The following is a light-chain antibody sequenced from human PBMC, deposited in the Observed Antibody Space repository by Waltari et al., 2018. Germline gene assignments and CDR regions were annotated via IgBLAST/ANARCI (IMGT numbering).Light chain of an antibody. CDR1: QTVMTTY. Sequence: EIVLTQSPGTLSLSPGARATLSCRASQTVMTTYLAWYQQKPGQAPTLLIYGASSRATGIPDRFSGSGSGTDFSLTISSLEPEDFAVYYCQQYDISPLTFGGGTKVEIK. J-gene: IGKJ4*01. CDR3: QQYDISPLT. CDR2: GAS. V-gene: IGKV3-20*01.